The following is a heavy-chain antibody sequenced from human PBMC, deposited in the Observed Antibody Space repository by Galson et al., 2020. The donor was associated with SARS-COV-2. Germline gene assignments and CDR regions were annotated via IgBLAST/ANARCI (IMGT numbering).Heavy chain of an antibody. CDR2: IDNSGSA. D-gene: IGHD3-10*01. J-gene: IGHJ4*02. Sequence: SETLSLTCAVNSGTFSGYYWSWIRQSPERGLEWIGEIDNSGSANYNPSLKSRVTISVDTSKNQFSLRLTSMTAADTAVYYCARGHLSGEHSCDYWAQGTPVTVSS. V-gene: IGHV4-34*01. CDR1: SGTFSGYY. CDR3: ARGHLSGEHSCDY.